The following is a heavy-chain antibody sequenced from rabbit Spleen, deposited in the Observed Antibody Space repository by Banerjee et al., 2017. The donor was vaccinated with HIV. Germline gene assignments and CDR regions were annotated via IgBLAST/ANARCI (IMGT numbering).Heavy chain of an antibody. CDR2: IYAGSTGTT. CDR1: GFSFSPVNW. V-gene: IGHV1S40*01. CDR3: ARNFDL. J-gene: IGHJ4*01. Sequence: QSLEESGGDLVKPGTSLTLTCTASGFSFSPVNWIYWVRQAPGKGLEWIGTIYAGSTGTTDYARWAKGRFTISKTSSTTVTLQMTSLTAADTATYFCARNFDLWGPGTLVT.